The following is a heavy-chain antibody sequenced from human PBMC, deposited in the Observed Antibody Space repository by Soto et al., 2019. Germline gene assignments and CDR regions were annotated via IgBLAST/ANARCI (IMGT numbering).Heavy chain of an antibody. D-gene: IGHD3-10*01. CDR2: ISNSGTTM. Sequence: GGSLRLSCAASGFTFSSFSMDWVRQAPGKGLEWVSYISNSGTTMYYADSVKGRFTISRDNAKNSLHLQMNSLRDEDTAVYYCARNGSSFDYWGQGTLVTVSS. J-gene: IGHJ4*02. CDR3: ARNGSSFDY. V-gene: IGHV3-48*02. CDR1: GFTFSSFS.